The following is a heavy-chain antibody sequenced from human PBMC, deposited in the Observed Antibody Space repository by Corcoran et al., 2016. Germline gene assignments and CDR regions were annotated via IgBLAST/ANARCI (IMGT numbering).Heavy chain of an antibody. CDR3: ARYCADDNCRQRPDGFEI. V-gene: IGHV1-3*01. D-gene: IGHD1-1*01. Sequence: QVQLVQSGAEVKKPGASVKVSCKASGYTFTMYAIHWVRQAPGQRLEWMGWFNAVNGNTRYSQKFQDRVTISGDTSATTAYMELSSLTSEDTALYYCARYCADDNCRQRPDGFEIWGQGTVVTVSS. CDR2: FNAVNGNT. CDR1: GYTFTMYA. J-gene: IGHJ3*02.